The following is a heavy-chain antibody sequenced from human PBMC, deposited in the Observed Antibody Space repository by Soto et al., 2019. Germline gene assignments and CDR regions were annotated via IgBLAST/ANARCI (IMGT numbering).Heavy chain of an antibody. CDR3: PRDGNFGDDIHDYYGMDV. V-gene: IGHV4-59*01. CDR1: NASISSYY. Sequence: QVRLQESGPGLVKPSETLSLTCTVSNASISSYYWSWIRQPPGKRLEWIGYMAPSGSSKYNPSLAGRVTISVDTSNNQFSLKLTSVTAADTAVYYCPRDGNFGDDIHDYYGMDVWGRGTTVTVSS. J-gene: IGHJ6*02. CDR2: MAPSGSS. D-gene: IGHD4-17*01.